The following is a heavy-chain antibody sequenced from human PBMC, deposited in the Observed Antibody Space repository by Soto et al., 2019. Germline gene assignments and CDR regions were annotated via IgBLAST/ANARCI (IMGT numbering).Heavy chain of an antibody. CDR3: ASVPTDPSGSYKYYFDY. V-gene: IGHV1-18*04. CDR1: DYTFTNYG. J-gene: IGHJ4*02. D-gene: IGHD3-22*01. Sequence: GASVKVSGKASDYTFTNYGIIWRRQAPGQGLEWMGWINPYNGNTNYAQKVQGRVTMTTDTSTSTAYMELRSLRSDDTAVYYCASVPTDPSGSYKYYFDYWGQGPLVTVSS. CDR2: INPYNGNT.